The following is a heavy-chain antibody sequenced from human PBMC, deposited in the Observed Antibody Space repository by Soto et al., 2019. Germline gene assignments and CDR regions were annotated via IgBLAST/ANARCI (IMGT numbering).Heavy chain of an antibody. J-gene: IGHJ3*02. CDR3: ARDRYSGRRDAFDI. Sequence: APSVEVCCKASGNSFTSYDINWVRQAPGQGLEWMGWISAYNGNTNYAQKLQGRVTMTTDTSTSTAYMELRSLRSDDTAVYYCARDRYSGRRDAFDIWGQGTMVTVSS. CDR1: GNSFTSYD. CDR2: ISAYNGNT. V-gene: IGHV1-18*01. D-gene: IGHD1-26*01.